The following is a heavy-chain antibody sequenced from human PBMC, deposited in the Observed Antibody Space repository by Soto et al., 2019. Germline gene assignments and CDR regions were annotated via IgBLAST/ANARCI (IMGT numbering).Heavy chain of an antibody. CDR2: ISGSGGST. CDR1: GFTFSSYA. D-gene: IGHD2-2*01. V-gene: IGHV3-23*01. CDR3: ARSHGSITSLEIYYYYYYGMDV. Sequence: GGSLRLSCAASGFTFSSYAMSWVRQAPGKGLEWVSAISGSGGSTYYADSVKGRFTISRDNSKNTLYLQMNSLRAEDTAVYYCARSHGSITSLEIYYYYYYGMDVWGQGTTVTVSS. J-gene: IGHJ6*02.